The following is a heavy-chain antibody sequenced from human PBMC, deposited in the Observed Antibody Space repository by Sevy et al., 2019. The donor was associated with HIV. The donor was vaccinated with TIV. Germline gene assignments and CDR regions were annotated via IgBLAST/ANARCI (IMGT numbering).Heavy chain of an antibody. CDR1: GFTSTNYA. CDR3: ARNPRGKSYFDN. V-gene: IGHV1-3*01. Sequence: ASVKVSCKTSGFTSTNYAIHWVRQAPGQRLEWMGWINVVNGDTRYSQTFHDRITITRDTSATTAYMELSSLTSEDMALYYCARNPRGKSYFDNWGQGTLVTVSS. CDR2: INVVNGDT. J-gene: IGHJ4*02.